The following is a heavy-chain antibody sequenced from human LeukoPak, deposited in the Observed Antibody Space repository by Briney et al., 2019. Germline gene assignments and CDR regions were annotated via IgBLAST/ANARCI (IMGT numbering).Heavy chain of an antibody. CDR2: INPSGGST. V-gene: IGHV1-46*01. D-gene: IGHD3-10*01. J-gene: IGHJ5*02. CDR3: AREYYGSGSYGSERMNWFDP. Sequence: GASVKVSCKASGYTFTGYYMHWVRQAPGQGLEWMGIINPSGGSTSYAQKFQGRVTMTRDMSTSTVYMELSSLRSEDTAVYYCAREYYGSGSYGSERMNWFDPWGQGTLVTVSS. CDR1: GYTFTGYY.